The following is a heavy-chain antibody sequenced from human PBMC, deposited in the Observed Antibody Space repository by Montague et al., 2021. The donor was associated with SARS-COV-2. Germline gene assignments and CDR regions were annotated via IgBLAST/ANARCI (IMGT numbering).Heavy chain of an antibody. Sequence: SETLSLTCSVSGDSISNYTWSWIRQSPGKGLEWIGYIYYSGSTNYNPSLTSRVTISVDTSKNQVSLKLTSVTAADTAVYSCARRLRVTTVTSHMYHYAMDVWGQGTAVTVSS. J-gene: IGHJ6*02. V-gene: IGHV4-59*08. D-gene: IGHD4-11*01. CDR1: GDSISNYT. CDR2: IYYSGST. CDR3: ARRLRVTTVTSHMYHYAMDV.